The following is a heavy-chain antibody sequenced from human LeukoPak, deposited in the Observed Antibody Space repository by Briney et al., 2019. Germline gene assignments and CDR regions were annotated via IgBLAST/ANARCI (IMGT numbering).Heavy chain of an antibody. V-gene: IGHV4-34*01. CDR3: AAPGRQSNSYYFDY. CDR2: INHSGST. J-gene: IGHJ4*02. D-gene: IGHD4-23*01. CDR1: GGSFSGYY. Sequence: SETLSLTCAVYGGSFSGYYWSWIRQPPGKGLEWIGEINHSGSTNYNPSLKSRVTISVDTSKNQFSLKLSSVTAADTAVYYCAAPGRQSNSYYFDYWGQGTLVTVPS.